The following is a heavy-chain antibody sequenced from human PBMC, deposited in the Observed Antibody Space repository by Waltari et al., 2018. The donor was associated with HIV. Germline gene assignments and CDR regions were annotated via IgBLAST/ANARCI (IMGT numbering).Heavy chain of an antibody. CDR3: ARHSGSMGGAFDV. V-gene: IGHV4-59*08. J-gene: IGHJ3*01. CDR2: LYHSGST. CDR1: GGSVTNYY. Sequence: QLQLQESGPGLAKPSETLSLTCTVSGGSVTNYYWSWIRQPPGKGLEWLGYLYHSGSTNYNPSLKSRVTTSVDTSKNRFSLNLTSVTAADTAVYYCARHSGSMGGAFDVWGQGTMVTVSS. D-gene: IGHD3-10*01.